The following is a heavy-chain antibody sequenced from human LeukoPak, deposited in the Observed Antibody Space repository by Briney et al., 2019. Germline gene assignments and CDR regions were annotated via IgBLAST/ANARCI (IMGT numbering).Heavy chain of an antibody. V-gene: IGHV4-34*01. CDR1: GVSFSGYY. J-gene: IGHJ4*02. D-gene: IGHD6-19*01. CDR3: ARGRRSGLSGAVDY. Sequence: SETLSLTSGVYGVSFSGYYWSWIRQPPGKGLEWIGEINHSGSITYTPSLKSRVTISLDASKNQFSLKLSFMTAADTAIYYCARGRRSGLSGAVDYWGQGTLVTVSS. CDR2: INHSGSI.